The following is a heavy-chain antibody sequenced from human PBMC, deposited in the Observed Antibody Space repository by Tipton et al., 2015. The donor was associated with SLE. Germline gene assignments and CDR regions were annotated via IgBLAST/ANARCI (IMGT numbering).Heavy chain of an antibody. D-gene: IGHD1-26*01. CDR3: ARDRGWELLRSWFDP. Sequence: RSLRLSCAASGFTFSSYGMHWVRQAPGKGLEWVAVIWYDGSNKYYADSVKGRFTISRDNSKTTLYLQMNSLRAEDTAVYYCARDRGWELLRSWFDPWGQGTLVTVSS. J-gene: IGHJ5*02. CDR2: IWYDGSNK. CDR1: GFTFSSYG. V-gene: IGHV3-33*01.